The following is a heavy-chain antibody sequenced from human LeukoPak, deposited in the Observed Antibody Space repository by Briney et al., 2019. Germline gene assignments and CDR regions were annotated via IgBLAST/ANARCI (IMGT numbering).Heavy chain of an antibody. D-gene: IGHD4-23*01. J-gene: IGHJ4*02. Sequence: PSETLSLTCTVSGGSISSGGYYWSWIRQHPGKGLEWIGYIYYSGTTYYNPSLKSRVTISVDTSKNQFSLKLNSVTAADTAVYYCARDRTVGPYYFDYWGQGTLVTVSS. CDR2: IYYSGTT. V-gene: IGHV4-31*03. CDR3: ARDRTVGPYYFDY. CDR1: GGSISSGGYY.